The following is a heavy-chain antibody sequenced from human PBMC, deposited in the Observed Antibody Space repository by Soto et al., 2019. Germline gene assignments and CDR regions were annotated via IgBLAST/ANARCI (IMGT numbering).Heavy chain of an antibody. J-gene: IGHJ4*02. Sequence: QVQLVESGGGVVQPGRSLRLSCAASGFNFGGYGMHWVRQAPGKGLEWVAITRHDGSNTYYADSVRGRFTISRDNSKNTLYLQMNSLTVEDTAVYYCVRDGLGATTYFGYFDYWGQGTLITVSS. V-gene: IGHV3-33*01. CDR1: GFNFGGYG. CDR2: TRHDGSNT. CDR3: VRDGLGATTYFGYFDY. D-gene: IGHD1-26*01.